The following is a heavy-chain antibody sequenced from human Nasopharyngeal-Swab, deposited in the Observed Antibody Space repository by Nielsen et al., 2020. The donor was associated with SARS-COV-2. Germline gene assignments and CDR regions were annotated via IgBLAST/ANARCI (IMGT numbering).Heavy chain of an antibody. CDR2: IYYTGST. D-gene: IGHD2-15*01. CDR3: ARAPALRGHSNMDV. Sequence: SETLPLTCTVSGDSISNDYWSWIRQAPGEGLEWIGYIYYTGSTHYNPSLKSRVTISVDRSKNQFSLNLSSVTAADTAVYYCARAPALRGHSNMDVWGKGTTVTVSS. V-gene: IGHV4-59*01. J-gene: IGHJ6*03. CDR1: GDSISNDY.